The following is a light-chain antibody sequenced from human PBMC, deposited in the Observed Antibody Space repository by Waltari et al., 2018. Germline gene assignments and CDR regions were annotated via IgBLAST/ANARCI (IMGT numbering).Light chain of an antibody. CDR3: ISYAGSNNYV. CDR2: EVS. J-gene: IGLJ1*01. CDR1: SSDVGGYNY. Sequence: QSALTQDPSASGSPGQSVTISCTGTSSDVGGYNYVAWYQQHPGKAPKLMIYEVSKRPSGVPECFSGSKSGNTASLTVSGLQTEDEAYYYCISYAGSNNYVFGTGTKVTVL. V-gene: IGLV2-8*01.